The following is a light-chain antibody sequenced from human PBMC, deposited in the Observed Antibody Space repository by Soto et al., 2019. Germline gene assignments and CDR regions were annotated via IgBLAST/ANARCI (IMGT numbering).Light chain of an antibody. CDR2: RAS. J-gene: IGKJ5*01. V-gene: IGKV3-15*01. CDR1: QSVSSN. CDR3: QQYHHWPPIT. Sequence: EIVMTQSPATLSVSPGERVTLSCRASQSVSSNLVWYQQKPGQAPRLLIFRASTRATGIPPRFSGSGSGTEFTLTISSLQSEDIAVYYCQQYHHWPPITFGQGTRLEIK.